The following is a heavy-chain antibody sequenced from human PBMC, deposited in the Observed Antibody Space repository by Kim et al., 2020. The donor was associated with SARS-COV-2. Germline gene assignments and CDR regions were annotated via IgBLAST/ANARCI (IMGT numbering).Heavy chain of an antibody. J-gene: IGHJ5*02. V-gene: IGHV3-49*04. CDR3: TSSHSSGGLLWFGEFPGNWFDP. CDR1: GFTFGDYA. CDR2: IRSKAYGGTT. D-gene: IGHD3-10*01. Sequence: GGSLRLSCTASGFTFGDYAMSWVRQAPGKGLEWVGFIRSKAYGGTTEYAASVKGRFTISRDDSKSIAYLQMNSLKTEDTAVYYCTSSHSSGGLLWFGEFPGNWFDPWGQGTLVTVSS.